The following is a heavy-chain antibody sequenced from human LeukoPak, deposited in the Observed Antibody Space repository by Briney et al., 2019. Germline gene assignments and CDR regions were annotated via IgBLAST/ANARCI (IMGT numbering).Heavy chain of an antibody. CDR3: ARVPNCSGGSCYSYYFDY. V-gene: IGHV4-34*01. CDR2: INHSGST. Sequence: PSETLSLTCAVYGGSFSGYYWSWIRQPPGKGLEWIGEINHSGSTNYNPSLKSRVTISVDTSKNQFSLKLSSVTAADTAVYYCARVPNCSGGSCYSYYFDYWGQGTLVTVSS. D-gene: IGHD2-15*01. CDR1: GGSFSGYY. J-gene: IGHJ4*02.